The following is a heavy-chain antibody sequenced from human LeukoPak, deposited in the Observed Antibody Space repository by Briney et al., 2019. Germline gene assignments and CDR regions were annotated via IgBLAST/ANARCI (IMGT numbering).Heavy chain of an antibody. V-gene: IGHV4-59*01. CDR3: ARDGVFHDSDGYSFDY. CDR1: GGAISSYY. J-gene: IGHJ4*02. D-gene: IGHD3-22*01. CDR2: IYYSGGT. Sequence: SETLSLTCTVSGGAISSYYWSWIRQPPGKGLEWIGYIYYSGGTKYNPSLMSRVTISVDRAQNQFSLSLSSVTAADTAVYYCARDGVFHDSDGYSFDYWGQGTLVTVSS.